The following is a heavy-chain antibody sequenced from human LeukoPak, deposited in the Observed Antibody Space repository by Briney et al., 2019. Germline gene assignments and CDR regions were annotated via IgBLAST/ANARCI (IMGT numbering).Heavy chain of an antibody. CDR3: ASSMVRRTYYYYYGMDV. CDR2: ISSSGSTI. J-gene: IGHJ6*02. CDR1: GFTFSSYE. Sequence: GGSLRPSCAASGFTFSSYEMNWVRQAPGKGLEWVSYISSSGSTIYYADSVKGRFTISRDNAKNSLYLQMNSLRAEDTAVYYCASSMVRRTYYYYYGMDVWGQGTTVTVSS. V-gene: IGHV3-48*03. D-gene: IGHD3-10*01.